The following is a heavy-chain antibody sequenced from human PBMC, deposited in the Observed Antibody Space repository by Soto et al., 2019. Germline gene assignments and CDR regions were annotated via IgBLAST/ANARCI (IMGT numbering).Heavy chain of an antibody. Sequence: EVQLLESGGGLVQPGGSLRLSCAASGFTFSSYAMSWVRQAPGKGLEWVSAISDSGGSTYYADSVKGRFTISRDNSKNTLYLQMNSLRAEDTAVYYCAKDRRWDYYGSGSYSSFDYWGQGTLVTVSS. CDR3: AKDRRWDYYGSGSYSSFDY. CDR2: ISDSGGST. D-gene: IGHD3-10*01. J-gene: IGHJ4*02. CDR1: GFTFSSYA. V-gene: IGHV3-23*01.